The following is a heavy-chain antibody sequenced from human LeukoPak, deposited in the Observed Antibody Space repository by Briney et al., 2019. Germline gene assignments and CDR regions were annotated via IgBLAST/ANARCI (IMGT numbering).Heavy chain of an antibody. D-gene: IGHD3-10*01. CDR3: ARETDTSGSLHFDY. CDR2: INIDGSST. Sequence: GGSLRLSCAASGFTFSTYWMHWVRQAPGKGLVWVSRINIDGSSTAYADSVKGQFTISRGNAKDTLHLQMNSLRAEDTAVYYCARETDTSGSLHFDYWGQGTLVTVSS. V-gene: IGHV3-74*01. J-gene: IGHJ4*02. CDR1: GFTFSTYW.